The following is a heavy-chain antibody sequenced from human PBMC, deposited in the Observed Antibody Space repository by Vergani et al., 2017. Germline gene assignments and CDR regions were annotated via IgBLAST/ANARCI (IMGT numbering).Heavy chain of an antibody. CDR3: ARYGKQWAVDY. V-gene: IGHV4-59*01. Sequence: QVQLQESGPGLVKPSETLSLTCTVSGGSISSYYWSWIRQPPGKGLEWIGYIYYSGSTNYNPSLKSRVTISVDTSKNQFSLKLSSVTAADTAVYYCARYGKQWAVDYWGQGTLVTVSS. CDR2: IYYSGST. CDR1: GGSISSYY. D-gene: IGHD6-19*01. J-gene: IGHJ4*02.